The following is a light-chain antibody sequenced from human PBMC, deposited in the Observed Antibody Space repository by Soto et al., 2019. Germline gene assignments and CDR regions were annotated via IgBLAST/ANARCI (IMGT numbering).Light chain of an antibody. J-gene: IGKJ4*01. Sequence: IQMTQSPSSLSXSVGERVTITCRASQRIRTDLNWYQQRPGKAPKVLIYVASTLQSGVPSRFSGSASGTDFNLTITSLQPEDXALYXCQQSYKNPHTFGGGTRVELK. CDR3: QQSYKNPHT. V-gene: IGKV1-39*01. CDR1: QRIRTD. CDR2: VAS.